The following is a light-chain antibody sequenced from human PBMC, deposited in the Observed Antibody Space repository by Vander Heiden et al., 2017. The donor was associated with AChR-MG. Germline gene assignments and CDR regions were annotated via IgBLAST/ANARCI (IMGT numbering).Light chain of an antibody. Sequence: IVLTQSPGSLSLSPGERATLSCRASQGVSSSYLAWYQQKPGQAPRVRIYGASSRATGIPDRFSGSVSGTDFTLTISRLEPEDFALYYCQQYGNSPPWTFGQGTKVEIK. CDR3: QQYGNSPPWT. J-gene: IGKJ1*01. CDR2: GAS. V-gene: IGKV3-20*01. CDR1: QGVSSSY.